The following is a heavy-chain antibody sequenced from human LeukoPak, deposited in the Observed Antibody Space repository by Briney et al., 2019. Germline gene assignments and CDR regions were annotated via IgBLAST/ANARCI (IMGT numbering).Heavy chain of an antibody. CDR2: IYYSGST. J-gene: IGHJ6*03. CDR3: ARGYYDSSGYPKGAYYYYYMDV. CDR1: GGSISSSSYY. V-gene: IGHV4-61*01. D-gene: IGHD3-22*01. Sequence: SETLSLTCTASGGSISSSSYYWSWIRQPPGKGLEWIGYIYYSGSTNYNPSLKSRVTISVDTSKNQFSLKLSSVTAADTAVYYCARGYYDSSGYPKGAYYYYYMDVWGKGTTVTVSS.